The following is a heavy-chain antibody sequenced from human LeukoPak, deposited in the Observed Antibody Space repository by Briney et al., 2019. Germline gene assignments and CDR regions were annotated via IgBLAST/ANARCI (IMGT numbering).Heavy chain of an antibody. Sequence: ASVKVSCKASGYTFTRYYMHWVRQAPGQGLEWMGIISPSGASTSYAQKFQGRVTMTRDTSTSTVYMELSSLRSDDTAVYYCARGGSSSWYEYYMDVWGKGTTVTISS. J-gene: IGHJ6*03. D-gene: IGHD6-13*01. V-gene: IGHV1-46*01. CDR2: ISPSGAST. CDR1: GYTFTRYY. CDR3: ARGGSSSWYEYYMDV.